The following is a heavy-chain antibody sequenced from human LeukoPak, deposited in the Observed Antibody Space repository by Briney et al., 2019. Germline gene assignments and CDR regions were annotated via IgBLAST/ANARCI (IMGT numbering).Heavy chain of an antibody. CDR1: GYTFTSYA. J-gene: IGHJ5*02. CDR2: INAGNGNT. Sequence: ASVKVSCKASGYTFTSYAMHWVRQAPGQRLEWMGWINAGNGNTKYSQKFQGRVTITRDTSASTAYMELSSLSSEDTAVYYCERGPGYSSGFNWFDPWGQGTLVTVSS. CDR3: ERGPGYSSGFNWFDP. V-gene: IGHV1-3*01. D-gene: IGHD6-19*01.